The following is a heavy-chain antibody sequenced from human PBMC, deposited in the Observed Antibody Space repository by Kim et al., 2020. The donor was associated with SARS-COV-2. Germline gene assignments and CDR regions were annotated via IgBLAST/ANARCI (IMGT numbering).Heavy chain of an antibody. Sequence: SQTLSLTCAISGDSVSSNSAAWNWSRQSPSRGLEWLGRAYYMSKWHNEYAVSVKSRITINPDTSKNQFSLQLNSVTPEDTAVYYCVGGGGWKVWGQGTLVTVSS. D-gene: IGHD6-19*01. CDR1: GDSVSSNSAA. V-gene: IGHV6-1*01. CDR3: VGGGGWKV. CDR2: AYYMSKWHN. J-gene: IGHJ4*02.